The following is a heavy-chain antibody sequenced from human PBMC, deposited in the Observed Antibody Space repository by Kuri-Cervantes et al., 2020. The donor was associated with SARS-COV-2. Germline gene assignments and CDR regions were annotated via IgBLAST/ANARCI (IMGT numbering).Heavy chain of an antibody. CDR1: GGSFNSYA. V-gene: IGHV1-2*02. CDR2: INPDGGT. J-gene: IGHJ4*02. D-gene: IGHD5-18*01. Sequence: ASVKVSCKPSGGSFNSYAINWVRQAPGQGPEWMGWINPDGGTNSAQKFQGRVTMTRDTSTSTVHMELSRLRFDDTAVFYCARNRRTGGYSFGFDLWGQGTLVTVSS. CDR3: ARNRRTGGYSFGFDL.